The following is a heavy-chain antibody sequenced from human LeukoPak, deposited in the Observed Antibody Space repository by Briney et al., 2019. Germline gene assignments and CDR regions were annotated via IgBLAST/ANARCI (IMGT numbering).Heavy chain of an antibody. D-gene: IGHD4-23*01. CDR3: AKAPLRWGGYFDY. J-gene: IGHJ4*02. CDR2: ISGSGGST. CDR1: GFTFSSYA. V-gene: IGHV3-23*01. Sequence: GESLRLSCAASGFTFSSYAMSWVRQAPGKGLEWVSAISGSGGSTYYADSVKGRFTISRDNSKNTLYLQMNSLRAEDTAVYYCAKAPLRWGGYFDYWGQGTLVTVSS.